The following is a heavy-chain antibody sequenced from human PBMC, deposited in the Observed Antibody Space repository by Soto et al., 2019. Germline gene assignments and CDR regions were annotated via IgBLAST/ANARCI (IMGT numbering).Heavy chain of an antibody. CDR3: ARDPSEGRVGNWFES. CDR1: GFTFSRYG. J-gene: IGHJ5*01. V-gene: IGHV3-21*06. CDR2: ISSSTSYV. Sequence: EVQLVESGGGLVKPGGSLRLSCAASGFTFSRYGMNWLRQAPGKGLEWVASISSSTSYVYYADSVKGRFSTSRDNAKNILYLEMYALISEETAISYCARDPSEGRVGNWFESWGQGTLVTVSS.